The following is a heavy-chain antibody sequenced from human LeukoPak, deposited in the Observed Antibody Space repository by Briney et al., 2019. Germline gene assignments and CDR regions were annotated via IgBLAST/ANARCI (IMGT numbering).Heavy chain of an antibody. D-gene: IGHD6-13*01. CDR2: IWYDGSNK. Sequence: GGSLRLSCAASGFTFSNYGMHWVRQAPGKGLEWVAVIWYDGSNKYYADSVKGRFTISRDNSKNTLYLQMNSLRAEDTSVDYLAKKSIAAAGTHRKWFDPWGQGTLVTVSS. CDR3: AKKSIAAAGTHRKWFDP. CDR1: GFTFSNYG. J-gene: IGHJ5*02. V-gene: IGHV3-33*06.